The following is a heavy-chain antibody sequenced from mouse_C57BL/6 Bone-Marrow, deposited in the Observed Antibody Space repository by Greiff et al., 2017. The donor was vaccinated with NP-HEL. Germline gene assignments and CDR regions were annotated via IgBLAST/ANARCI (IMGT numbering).Heavy chain of an antibody. CDR1: GYTFTSYG. Sequence: ESGAELARPGASVKLSCKASGYTFTSYGISWVKQRTGQGLEWIGEIYPRSGNTYYNEKFKGKATLTADKSSSTAYMELRSLTSEDSAVYFCARYYYGSSPFDYWGQGTTLTVSS. D-gene: IGHD1-1*01. CDR2: IYPRSGNT. V-gene: IGHV1-81*01. J-gene: IGHJ2*01. CDR3: ARYYYGSSPFDY.